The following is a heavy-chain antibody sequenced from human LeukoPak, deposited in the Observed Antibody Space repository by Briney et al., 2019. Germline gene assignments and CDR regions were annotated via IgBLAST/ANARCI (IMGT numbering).Heavy chain of an antibody. Sequence: SETLSLTCTVSGGSISSSSYYWGWIRQSPGKGLECIGAFYSSGSTSSHSSLKSRVTISVDTSRPQLSLKLDSVTDTDTAVYYCVRDGRFDSACFDSWGPGILVTVSS. J-gene: IGHJ4*02. CDR1: GGSISSSSYY. CDR2: FYSSGST. V-gene: IGHV4-39*07. D-gene: IGHD6-19*01. CDR3: VRDGRFDSACFDS.